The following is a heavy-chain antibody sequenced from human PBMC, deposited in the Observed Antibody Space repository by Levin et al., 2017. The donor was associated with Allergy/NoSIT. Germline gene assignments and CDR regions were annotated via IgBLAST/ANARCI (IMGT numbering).Heavy chain of an antibody. V-gene: IGHV3-15*01. CDR1: GFTFSNAW. CDR3: TIERGYGYGYLDY. Sequence: GGSLRLSCATSGFTFSNAWMSWVRQAPGKGPEWVGHIKSKTDGGTTDYPAAMKGRFTISRDDSKNTLFLQVNSLKTEDTAVYYCTIERGYGYGYLDYWGQGTLVTVSS. J-gene: IGHJ4*02. D-gene: IGHD5-18*01. CDR2: IKSKTDGGTT.